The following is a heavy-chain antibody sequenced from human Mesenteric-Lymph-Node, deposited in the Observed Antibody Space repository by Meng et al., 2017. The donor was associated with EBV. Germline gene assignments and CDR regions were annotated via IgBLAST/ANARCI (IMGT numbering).Heavy chain of an antibody. J-gene: IGHJ4*02. V-gene: IGHV7-4-1*02. D-gene: IGHD1-14*01. CDR3: ARSGGPVTELDY. Sequence: GQVVQCGSELMTPGGSVKVSCKATGYTFTTDAVNWERQAPGQGLEWMEWINTNTGSPTCAQGFPGGFFFSLYTSVSTSSLQISSLKPDDTAVYYCARSGGPVTELDYWGQGTLVTVSS. CDR2: INTNTGSP. CDR1: GYTFTTDA.